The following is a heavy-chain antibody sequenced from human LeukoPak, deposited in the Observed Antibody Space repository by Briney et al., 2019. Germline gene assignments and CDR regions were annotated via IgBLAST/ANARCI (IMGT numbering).Heavy chain of an antibody. CDR2: INTNTGNP. CDR1: GYTFTSYA. CDR3: ARGDFHFDY. D-gene: IGHD2-21*02. Sequence: GASVKVSCRASGYTFTSYAMNWVRQAPGQGLERMGWINTNTGNPTYAQGFTGRFVFSLDTSVSTAYLQIGSLKAEDTAVYYCARGDFHFDYWGQGTLVTVSS. J-gene: IGHJ4*02. V-gene: IGHV7-4-1*01.